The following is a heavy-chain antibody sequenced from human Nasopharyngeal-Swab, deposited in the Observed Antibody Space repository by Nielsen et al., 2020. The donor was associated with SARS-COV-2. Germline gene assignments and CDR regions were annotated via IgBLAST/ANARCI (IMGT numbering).Heavy chain of an antibody. D-gene: IGHD4-23*01. J-gene: IGHJ3*02. V-gene: IGHV3-30-3*01. CDR3: ARDYDDYGGTADAFDI. CDR2: ISYDGSNE. Sequence: GESLKISCAASGFTFSSYAMHWVRQAPGKGLEWVAVISYDGSNEYYADSVKGRFTISRDNSKNTLYLQMNSLRAEDTAVYYCARDYDDYGGTADAFDIWGQGTMVTVSS. CDR1: GFTFSSYA.